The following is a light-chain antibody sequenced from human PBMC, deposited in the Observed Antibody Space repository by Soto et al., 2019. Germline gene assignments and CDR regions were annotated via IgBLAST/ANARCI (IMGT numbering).Light chain of an antibody. Sequence: DIQMTQYPSSLSASVGDRVTITFLASQSISSYLNWDQQKPGKAPKLLIYAASSLQSGVPSRFSGSGSGTDFTLTISSLQPEDFATYYCQQSYSTPITFGQGTRLEIK. CDR2: AAS. CDR1: QSISSY. CDR3: QQSYSTPIT. J-gene: IGKJ5*01. V-gene: IGKV1-39*01.